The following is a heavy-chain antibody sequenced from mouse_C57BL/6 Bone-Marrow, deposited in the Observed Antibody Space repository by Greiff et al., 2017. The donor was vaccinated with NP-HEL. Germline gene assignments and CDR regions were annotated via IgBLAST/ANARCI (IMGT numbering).Heavy chain of an antibody. V-gene: IGHV5-9-1*02. CDR3: TRETVTPFAY. Sequence: EVQRVESGEGLVKPGGSLKLSCAASGFTFSSYAMSWVRQTPEKRLEWVAYISSGGDYIYYADTVKGRFTISRDNARNTLYLQMSSLKSEDTAMYYCTRETVTPFAYWGQGTLVTVSA. J-gene: IGHJ3*01. CDR2: ISSGGDYI. D-gene: IGHD2-3*01. CDR1: GFTFSSYA.